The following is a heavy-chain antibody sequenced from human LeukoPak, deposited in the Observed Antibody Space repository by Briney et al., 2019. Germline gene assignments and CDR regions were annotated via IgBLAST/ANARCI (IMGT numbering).Heavy chain of an antibody. J-gene: IGHJ4*02. CDR3: ARGRNYYGSGSYYKWGYFGY. D-gene: IGHD3-10*01. V-gene: IGHV4-34*01. CDR2: INHSGST. CDR1: GGSFSGYY. Sequence: SETLSLTCAVYGGSFSGYYWSWIRQPPGKGLEWIGEINHSGSTNYNPSLKSRVTISVDTSKNQFSLKLSSVTAADTAVYYCARGRNYYGSGSYYKWGYFGYWGQGTLVTVSS.